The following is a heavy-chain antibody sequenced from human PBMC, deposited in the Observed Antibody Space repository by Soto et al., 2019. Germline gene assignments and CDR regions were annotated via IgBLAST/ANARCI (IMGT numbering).Heavy chain of an antibody. CDR2: IYHSGST. V-gene: IGHV4-30-2*01. CDR3: ARAAMCYNSSGYYYYFDY. CDR1: GGSISSGGYS. D-gene: IGHD3-22*01. Sequence: QLQLQESGSGLVKPSQTLSLTCAVSGGSISSGGYSWSWIRQPPGKGLEWIGYIYHSGSTYYNPCLKSRVTISIDRSNHQFSLKLTSVTAADTAVYVCARAAMCYNSSGYYYYFDYWGQGTLVTVSS. J-gene: IGHJ4*02.